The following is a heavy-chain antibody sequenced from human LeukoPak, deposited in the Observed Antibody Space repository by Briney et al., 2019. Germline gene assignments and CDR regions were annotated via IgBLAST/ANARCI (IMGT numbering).Heavy chain of an antibody. CDR1: GFTFSSYA. V-gene: IGHV3-23*01. CDR2: ISGSGGST. D-gene: IGHD3-10*01. CDR3: ARSMVRGVIIHYYYGMDV. Sequence: PGGSLRLSCAASGFTFSSYAMSWVRQAPGKGLEWVSAISGSGGSTYYADSVKGRFTISRDNSKNTLYLQMNSLRAEDTAVYYCARSMVRGVIIHYYYGMDVWGQGTTVTVSS. J-gene: IGHJ6*02.